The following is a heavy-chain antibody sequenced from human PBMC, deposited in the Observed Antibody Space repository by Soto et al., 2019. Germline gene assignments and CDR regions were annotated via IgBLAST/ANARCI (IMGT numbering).Heavy chain of an antibody. CDR2: IYYSGST. CDR1: GGSISSSNYY. V-gene: IGHV4-39*01. D-gene: IGHD3-22*01. J-gene: IGHJ5*02. Sequence: PSETLSLTCADSGGSISSSNYYWGWIRQPPGKGLEWIGSIYYSGSTYYNPSLKSRVTISVDTSKNQFSLKLSSVTAADTAVYYCARTTYYYDSSGYYYVSSWFDPWGQGTLVTVSS. CDR3: ARTTYYYDSSGYYYVSSWFDP.